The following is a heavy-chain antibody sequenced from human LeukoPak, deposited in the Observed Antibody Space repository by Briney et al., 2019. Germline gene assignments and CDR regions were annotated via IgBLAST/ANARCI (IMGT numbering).Heavy chain of an antibody. Sequence: ASVTVSCKASGYTFTIYAMHWVRQAPGQRLEWMGWINAGNGNTKYSQKFQGRVTITRDTSASTAYMELSSLRSEDTAVYYCARGSVAGTGALYYWGQGTLVTVSS. CDR1: GYTFTIYA. D-gene: IGHD6-19*01. J-gene: IGHJ4*02. CDR2: INAGNGNT. V-gene: IGHV1-3*01. CDR3: ARGSVAGTGALYY.